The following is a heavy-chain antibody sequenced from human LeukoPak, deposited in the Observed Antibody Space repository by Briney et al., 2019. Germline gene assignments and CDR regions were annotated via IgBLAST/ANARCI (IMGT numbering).Heavy chain of an antibody. CDR3: ARGGYVIVRDWFDP. D-gene: IGHD3-16*01. J-gene: IGHJ5*02. CDR2: INPNSGDT. V-gene: IGHV1-2*02. CDR1: GGTFSSYA. Sequence: ASVKVSCKASGGTFSSYAINWVRQAPGQGLEWMGCINPNSGDTKYAQKFQGRVTLTRDTSMNTAYMDLSRLRSDDTAIYYCARGGYVIVRDWFDPWGQGTLVTVSS.